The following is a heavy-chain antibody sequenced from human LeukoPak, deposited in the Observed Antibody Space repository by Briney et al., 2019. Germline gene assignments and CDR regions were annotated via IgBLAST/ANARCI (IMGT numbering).Heavy chain of an antibody. CDR1: GFTFSSHG. J-gene: IGHJ6*02. D-gene: IGHD2-2*01. Sequence: GGSLRLSCAASGFTFSSHGMHWVRQAPGKGLEWVAVISYDGSNKYYADSVKGRFTISRDNSKNTLYLQMNSLRAEDTAVYYCAKAQGDSSTTGRAYYYYYYGMDVWGQGTTVTVSS. V-gene: IGHV3-30*18. CDR3: AKAQGDSSTTGRAYYYYYYGMDV. CDR2: ISYDGSNK.